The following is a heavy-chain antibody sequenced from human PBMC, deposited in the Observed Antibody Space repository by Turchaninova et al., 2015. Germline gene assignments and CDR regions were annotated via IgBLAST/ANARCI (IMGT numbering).Heavy chain of an antibody. CDR3: ARRPNYYDNSGSLDY. CDR2: IYWDDDK. Sequence: QITLKESGPTLVKPTQTLTLTCTFSGFSLRTSAVGVGWFRQPPGKALEWLAVIYWDDDKLYCPSLKSRLTITKDTSKNQVVLTMTNMDPVDTATYYCARRPNYYDNSGSLDYWGQGTLVTVSS. D-gene: IGHD3-22*01. J-gene: IGHJ4*02. CDR1: GFSLRTSAVG. V-gene: IGHV2-5*02.